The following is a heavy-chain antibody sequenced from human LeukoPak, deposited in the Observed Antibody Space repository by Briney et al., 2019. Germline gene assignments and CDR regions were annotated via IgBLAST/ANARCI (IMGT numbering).Heavy chain of an antibody. CDR1: GGSISSYY. CDR2: IYYSGST. V-gene: IGHV4-59*01. J-gene: IGHJ4*02. CDR3: ARGGGWYATFDY. D-gene: IGHD6-19*01. Sequence: SETLSLTCTVSGGSISSYYWSWIRQPPGKGLGWIGYIYYSGSTNYNPSLKSRVTISVDTSKNQFSLKLSSVTAADTAVYYCARGGGWYATFDYWGQGTLVTVSS.